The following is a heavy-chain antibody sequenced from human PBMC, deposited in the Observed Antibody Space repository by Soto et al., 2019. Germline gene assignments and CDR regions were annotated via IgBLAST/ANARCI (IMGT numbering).Heavy chain of an antibody. D-gene: IGHD6-13*01. CDR1: GFTFSSNE. V-gene: IGHV3-48*03. Sequence: EVQLVESGGGLVQPGGSLRLSCATSGFTFSSNEMNWVRQAPGKGLEWVSYISSSGSTIYYADSVKGRFTISRDNAENSLYLQMDSLRAEDTAVYYCARDQEAGSFFPYYYGMDVWGQGTTVTVSS. CDR3: ARDQEAGSFFPYYYGMDV. CDR2: ISSSGSTI. J-gene: IGHJ6*02.